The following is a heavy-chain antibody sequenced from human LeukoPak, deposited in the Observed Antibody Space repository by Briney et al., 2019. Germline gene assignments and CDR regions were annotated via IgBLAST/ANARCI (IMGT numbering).Heavy chain of an antibody. Sequence: ASVRVSCKASGYTFTGYFIHWVRQAPGQGLEWMGWINPDSGDTKYAQKFQGRVTMTRDTSSSTAYMELSRLRSDDTGVYYFAGGEYSSGPPDYWGQGTLVTVSS. D-gene: IGHD6-19*01. CDR2: INPDSGDT. J-gene: IGHJ4*02. CDR3: AGGEYSSGPPDY. CDR1: GYTFTGYF. V-gene: IGHV1-2*02.